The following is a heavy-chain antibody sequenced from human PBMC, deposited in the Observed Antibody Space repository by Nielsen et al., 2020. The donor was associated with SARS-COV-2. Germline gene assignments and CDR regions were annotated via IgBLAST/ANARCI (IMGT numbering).Heavy chain of an antibody. V-gene: IGHV3-30*04. CDR1: GFTFSSYA. D-gene: IGHD7-27*01. CDR2: IGNDGSNK. Sequence: GGSLRLSCAASGFTFSSYALHWVRQAPGKGLEWVAVIGNDGSNKYYGDSVKGRFTITRDNSKNTLFLQMNSLRAEDTAVYYCARGNGWGSYFDYWGQGTLVTVSS. J-gene: IGHJ4*02. CDR3: ARGNGWGSYFDY.